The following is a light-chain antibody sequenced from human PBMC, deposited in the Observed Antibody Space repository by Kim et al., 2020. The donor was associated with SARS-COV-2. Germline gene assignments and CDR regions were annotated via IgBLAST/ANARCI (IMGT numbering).Light chain of an antibody. CDR3: SSYTSSSTYV. CDR2: DVS. CDR1: SSDVGGYNY. V-gene: IGLV2-14*04. Sequence: GQSITISCPGTSSDVGGYNYVSWDQQHPGKAPKLMIYDVSKRPSGVSNRFSGSKSGNTASLTISGLQAEDEADYYCSSYTSSSTYVFGTGTKVTVL. J-gene: IGLJ1*01.